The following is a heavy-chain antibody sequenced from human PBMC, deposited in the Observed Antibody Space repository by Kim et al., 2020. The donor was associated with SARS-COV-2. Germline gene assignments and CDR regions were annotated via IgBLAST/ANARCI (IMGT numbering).Heavy chain of an antibody. D-gene: IGHD1-26*01. CDR1: GYTFTGYY. Sequence: ASVKVSCKASGYTFTGYYMHWVRQAPGQGLEWMGWINPNSGGTNYAQKFQGRVTMTRDTSISTAYMELSRLRSDDTAVYYCARSIGGATSSGDYWGQGTLVTVSS. CDR2: INPNSGGT. CDR3: ARSIGGATSSGDY. V-gene: IGHV1-2*02. J-gene: IGHJ4*02.